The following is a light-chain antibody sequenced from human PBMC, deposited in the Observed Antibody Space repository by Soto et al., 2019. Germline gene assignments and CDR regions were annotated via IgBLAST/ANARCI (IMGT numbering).Light chain of an antibody. CDR1: QSLVNSDGNTY. J-gene: IGKJ1*01. CDR2: KVS. Sequence: EVVMTQSPLSLPVTLGQPASISCRSSQSLVNSDGNTYLNWFHQRPGQSPRRLIYKVSNRDSGVPDRLRGSGSGTDFTLRISRVEAEEVGVYYCMQGSHWPRTFGQGTRVEIK. CDR3: MQGSHWPRT. V-gene: IGKV2-30*01.